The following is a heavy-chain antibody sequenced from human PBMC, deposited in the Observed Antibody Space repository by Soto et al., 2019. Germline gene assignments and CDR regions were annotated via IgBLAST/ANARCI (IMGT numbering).Heavy chain of an antibody. D-gene: IGHD5-18*01. CDR2: ISSTSSYT. CDR3: ASGYNPGYIDY. J-gene: IGHJ4*02. Sequence: RLSCAASGFTFSSFYMTWIRQAPGKGLECVSYISSTSSYTNYADSVKGRFTISRDNAKKSLYLQMNSLRAEDTAVYYCASGYNPGYIDYWGRGTLVTVSS. V-gene: IGHV3-11*06. CDR1: GFTFSSFY.